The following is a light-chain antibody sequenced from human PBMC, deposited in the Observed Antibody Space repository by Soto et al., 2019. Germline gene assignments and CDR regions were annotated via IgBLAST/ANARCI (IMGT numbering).Light chain of an antibody. CDR3: QQYGSSAWT. J-gene: IGKJ1*01. Sequence: EIVSTQSPGTLSLSPGERATLSCRASQSVSSSYLAWYQQKPGQAPRLLIYGASSRATGIPDRFSGSGSGTDLTLTISRLEPEDFAVYYCQQYGSSAWTFGQGTKVDIK. CDR1: QSVSSSY. CDR2: GAS. V-gene: IGKV3-20*01.